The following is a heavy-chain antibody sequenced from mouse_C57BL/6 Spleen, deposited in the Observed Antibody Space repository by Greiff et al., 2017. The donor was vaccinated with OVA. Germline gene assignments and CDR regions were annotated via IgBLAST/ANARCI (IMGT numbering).Heavy chain of an antibody. V-gene: IGHV1-39*01. Sequence: VQLKESGAELVRPGASVKLSCKASGYSFTDYNMNWVKQSNGKSLEWIGVINPNYGTTSYNQKFKGKATLTVDQSSSTAYMQLNSLTSEDSAVYYCARENPITTVVDNWYFDVWGTGTTVTVSS. J-gene: IGHJ1*03. CDR1: GYSFTDYN. CDR3: ARENPITTVVDNWYFDV. CDR2: INPNYGTT. D-gene: IGHD1-1*01.